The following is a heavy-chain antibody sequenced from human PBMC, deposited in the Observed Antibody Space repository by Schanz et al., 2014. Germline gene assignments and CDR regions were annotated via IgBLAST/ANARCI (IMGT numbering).Heavy chain of an antibody. CDR2: INPYSGAT. V-gene: IGHV1-2*02. Sequence: QVQLVQSGAEVRKPGASVRVSCKASGYSFAAFFIHWVRQTPGQGLEWMGCINPYSGATYYAQKFQGRVTLTSAASITTVYMDVHSLTSDDTAVFFRARDQTGTTTWFAPWGQGTLVTVSS. J-gene: IGHJ5*02. D-gene: IGHD1-7*01. CDR3: ARDQTGTTTWFAP. CDR1: GYSFAAFF.